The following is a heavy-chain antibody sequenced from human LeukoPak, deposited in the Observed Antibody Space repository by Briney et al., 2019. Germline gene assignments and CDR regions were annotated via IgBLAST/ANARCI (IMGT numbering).Heavy chain of an antibody. J-gene: IGHJ4*02. V-gene: IGHV4-39*01. CDR1: GGSINSSDYY. CDR3: ARHATSSTSGPPYDY. D-gene: IGHD5-24*01. CDR2: IYHSGSM. Sequence: SETLSLTCTVSGGSINSSDYYWGWIRQPPGKGLEWIGSIYHSGSMYASLKSRVTISVDTSKNQFSLKMSSATAADTAVYYCARHATSSTSGPPYDYWGQGTLVTVSS.